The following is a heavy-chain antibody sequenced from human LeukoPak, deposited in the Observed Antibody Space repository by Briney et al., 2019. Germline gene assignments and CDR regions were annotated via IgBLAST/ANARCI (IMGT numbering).Heavy chain of an antibody. CDR2: IYYSGST. J-gene: IGHJ4*02. CDR1: GGNISSHY. D-gene: IGHD3-10*01. CDR3: THSGSYYNEYYFDY. Sequence: SETLSLTCTVSGGNISSHYWSWNRQPPGQELEWSGNIYYSGSTNYNHSLKSRVTISVDPSKNQFSLKLSSVTAADTAVYYCTHSGSYYNEYYFDYWGQGTLVTVSS. V-gene: IGHV4-59*11.